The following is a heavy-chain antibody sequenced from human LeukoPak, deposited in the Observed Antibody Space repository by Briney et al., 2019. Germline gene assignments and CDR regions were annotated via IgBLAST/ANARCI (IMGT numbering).Heavy chain of an antibody. CDR3: AADLPSGDY. CDR2: INHSVST. V-gene: IGHV4-34*01. J-gene: IGHJ4*02. D-gene: IGHD3-10*01. Sequence: PSETLSLTCAVYGGSFSGYYWSWIRQPPGKGLEWIGEINHSVSTNYNPSLKSRVTISVDTSKNQFSLKLSSVTAADTAVYYCAADLPSGDYWGQGTLVTVSS. CDR1: GGSFSGYY.